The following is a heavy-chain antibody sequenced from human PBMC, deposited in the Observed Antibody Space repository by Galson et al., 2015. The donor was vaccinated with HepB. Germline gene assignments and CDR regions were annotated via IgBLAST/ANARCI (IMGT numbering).Heavy chain of an antibody. CDR2: IYSGGGT. J-gene: IGHJ4*02. D-gene: IGHD5-12*01. CDR1: GGSINYYY. CDR3: ARQPPATMAFSD. V-gene: IGHV4-59*08. Sequence: SETLSLTCTVSGGSINYYYWSWIRQAPGKGLEWIGSIYSGGGTSYNPSLKSRVTISIDTSRTHFSLRMNSVPATDTAVYYCARQPPATMAFSDWGQGTLVTVSP.